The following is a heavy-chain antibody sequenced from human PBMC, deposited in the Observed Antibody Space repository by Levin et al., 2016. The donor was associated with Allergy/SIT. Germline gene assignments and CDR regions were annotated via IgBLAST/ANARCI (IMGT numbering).Heavy chain of an antibody. D-gene: IGHD5-24*01. V-gene: IGHV5-51*01. CDR3: ARHGPRWLQTQNLMDV. J-gene: IGHJ6*02. CDR2: VFPGDSDT. Sequence: VRQMPGKGLEWMGIVFPGDSDTRYSPSFQGQVTFSADKSLNTAYLQWSSLKASDTAMYYCARHGPRWLQTQNLMDVWGQGTMVTVSS.